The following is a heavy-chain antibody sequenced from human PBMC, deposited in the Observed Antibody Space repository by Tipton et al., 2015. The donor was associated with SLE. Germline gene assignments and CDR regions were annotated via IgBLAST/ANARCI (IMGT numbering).Heavy chain of an antibody. D-gene: IGHD3-22*01. V-gene: IGHV4-31*03. CDR2: IYYSGST. J-gene: IGHJ4*02. CDR3: ASGEYYYDSSGYPTDY. Sequence: TLSLTCTVSGVSITRSDYSWSWIRQHPGKGLEWIGYIYYSGSTYYNPSLESRVTISTDTSKNQFSLKLKSVTDADTAVYYCASGEYYYDSSGYPTDYWGQGTLVTVSS. CDR1: GVSITRSDYS.